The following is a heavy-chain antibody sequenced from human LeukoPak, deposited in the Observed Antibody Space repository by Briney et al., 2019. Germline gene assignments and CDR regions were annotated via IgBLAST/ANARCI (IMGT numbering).Heavy chain of an antibody. CDR3: ARELVEDDSYSSGYTEPFDY. D-gene: IGHD3-22*01. CDR2: INPNSGGT. CDR1: GYTFTGYY. Sequence: ASVKVSCKASGYTFTGYYMHWVRQAPGQGLEWMGWINPNSGGTNYAQKFQGRVTMTRDTSISTVYMELSSLRSDDTAMYYCARELVEDDSYSSGYTEPFDYWGQGTLVTVSS. V-gene: IGHV1-2*02. J-gene: IGHJ4*02.